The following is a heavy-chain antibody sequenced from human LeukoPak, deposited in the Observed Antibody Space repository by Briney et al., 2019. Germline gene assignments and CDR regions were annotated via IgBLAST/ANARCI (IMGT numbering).Heavy chain of an antibody. CDR2: MNPNSGNT. CDR1: GYTFTSYD. J-gene: IGHJ4*02. D-gene: IGHD2-2*01. Sequence: ASVKVSCKASGYTFTSYDINWVRQATGQGLEWMGWMNPNSGNTGYAQKFQGRVTMTRNTSISTAYMELSRLRSDDTAVYYCARGQVVPAAITPYWGQGTLVTVSS. V-gene: IGHV1-8*01. CDR3: ARGQVVPAAITPY.